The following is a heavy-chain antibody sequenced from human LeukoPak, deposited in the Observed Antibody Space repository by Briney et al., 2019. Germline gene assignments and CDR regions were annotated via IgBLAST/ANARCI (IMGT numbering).Heavy chain of an antibody. CDR1: GFTFSSYS. D-gene: IGHD5-12*01. CDR3: AGISGQYYYYYYYMDV. V-gene: IGHV3-21*01. J-gene: IGHJ6*03. Sequence: GGSLRLSCAASGFTFSSYSMNWVRQAPGKGLEWVSSISSSSSYIYYADSVKGRFTISRDNAKNSLYLNMNSLRAEDTAVYYCAGISGQYYYYYYYMDVWGKGTTVTVSS. CDR2: ISSSSSYI.